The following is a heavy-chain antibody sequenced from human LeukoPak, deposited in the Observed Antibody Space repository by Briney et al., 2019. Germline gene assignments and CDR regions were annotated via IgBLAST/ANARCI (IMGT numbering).Heavy chain of an antibody. CDR2: ISGTGGAT. V-gene: IGHV3-23*01. CDR3: VKDPRDTYGTNWFVS. CDR1: GFIFRNYA. J-gene: IGHJ5*01. D-gene: IGHD2-21*01. Sequence: AGGSLRLSCVASGFIFRNYAMSWVRQAPGKGLQWVSQISGTGGATWYAGFARDRFTISRDNSKKTLYLQMSGLRVEDTAMYYCVKDPRDTYGTNWFVSWGQGTLLIVSS.